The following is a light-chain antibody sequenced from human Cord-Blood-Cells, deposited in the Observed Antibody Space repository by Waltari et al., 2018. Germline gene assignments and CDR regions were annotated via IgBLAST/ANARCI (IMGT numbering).Light chain of an antibody. CDR2: AAS. Sequence: DIQMTQSPSSLSASVGDRVTITCRASQSISSYLNWYQQKPGKAPKLLIYAASSLQSGFPSRFSGSGSGTDFTLTISSLKPEDFATYYYQQSYRTPYTFGQGTKLEIK. CDR1: QSISSY. CDR3: QQSYRTPYT. J-gene: IGKJ2*01. V-gene: IGKV1-39*01.